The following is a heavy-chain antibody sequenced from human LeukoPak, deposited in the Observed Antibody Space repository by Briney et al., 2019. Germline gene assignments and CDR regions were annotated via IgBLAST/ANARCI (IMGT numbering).Heavy chain of an antibody. CDR1: GYSITSGYY. CDR2: IYHSGST. J-gene: IGHJ4*02. CDR3: ARITQTDYDFDY. D-gene: IGHD4-17*01. Sequence: PSETLSLTCTVSGYSITSGYYWGWIRQPPGKGLEWIGSIYHSGSTHYNPSLNSRVTMSVDTSKNQVSLKLSSVTAADTAVYYCARITQTDYDFDYWGQGTLVIVSS. V-gene: IGHV4-38-2*02.